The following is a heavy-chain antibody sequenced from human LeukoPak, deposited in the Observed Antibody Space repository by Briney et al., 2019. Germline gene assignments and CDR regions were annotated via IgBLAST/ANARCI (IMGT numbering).Heavy chain of an antibody. Sequence: GGSLRLSCAASGFTFSNAWMNWVRQAPGKGLEWVGRTRNKANSYTTEYAASVKGRFTISRDDSKNSLYLQMNSLKTEDTAVYYCARDLGYCTNGVCHTRFDYWGQGTLVAVSS. V-gene: IGHV3-72*01. D-gene: IGHD2-8*01. CDR3: ARDLGYCTNGVCHTRFDY. CDR2: TRNKANSYTT. CDR1: GFTFSNAW. J-gene: IGHJ4*02.